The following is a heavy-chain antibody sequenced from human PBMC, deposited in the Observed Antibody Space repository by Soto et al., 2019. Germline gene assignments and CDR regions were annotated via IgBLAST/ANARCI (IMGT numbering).Heavy chain of an antibody. D-gene: IGHD3-3*01. CDR3: AKDGNFWSGYYHRY. CDR1: GFTFSSYV. CDR2: ISGSGGST. Sequence: EVQLLESGGGLVQPGGSLRLSCAASGFTFSSYVMSWVPQAPGKGLEWVSAISGSGGSTNYADSVKGRCTISGDNSKKMLYLQMNSLRAEETAAYYCAKDGNFWSGYYHRYWGQGTLVTVSS. J-gene: IGHJ4*02. V-gene: IGHV3-23*01.